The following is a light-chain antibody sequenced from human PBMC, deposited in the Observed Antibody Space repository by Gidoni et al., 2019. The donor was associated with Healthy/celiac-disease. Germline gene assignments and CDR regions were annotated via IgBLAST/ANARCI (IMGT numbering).Light chain of an antibody. Sequence: EIVLTQSPATLSLSPGERATLSCRASQSVSSYLAWYQQKPGQAPRLLIDDASNRATGIPARFSGSGSGTDFTLTISSLEPEDFAVYYCQQRSNWNSFGQXTKLEIK. J-gene: IGKJ2*03. CDR2: DAS. CDR1: QSVSSY. CDR3: QQRSNWNS. V-gene: IGKV3-11*01.